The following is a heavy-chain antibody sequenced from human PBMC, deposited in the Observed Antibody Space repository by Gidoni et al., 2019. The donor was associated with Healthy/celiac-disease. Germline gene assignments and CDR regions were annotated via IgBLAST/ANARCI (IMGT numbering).Heavy chain of an antibody. D-gene: IGHD6-6*01. Sequence: QVQLVQYGAEVKKPGASVKGSCKASGSTFTSYDINWVRQTTGQGLERMGWMTPNSGNTGYAQNFQGRVTMTRNTSISTAYMELSSLRSEDTAVYYCARVVRGSSSPWGQGTLVTVSS. CDR1: GSTFTSYD. CDR3: ARVVRGSSSP. J-gene: IGHJ1*01. V-gene: IGHV1-8*01. CDR2: MTPNSGNT.